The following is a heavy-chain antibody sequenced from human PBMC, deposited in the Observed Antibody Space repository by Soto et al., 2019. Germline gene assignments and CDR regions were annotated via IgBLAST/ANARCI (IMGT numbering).Heavy chain of an antibody. Sequence: QVQLVQSGAEVKKPGSSVKVSCKASGGTFSSYAISWVRQAPGEGLEWMGGIIPIFGTANYAQKFQGRVTITADESTSTAYMELSSLRSEDTAVYYCARAQGYSGYDGLSNWGQGTLVTVSS. CDR1: GGTFSSYA. CDR3: ARAQGYSGYDGLSN. V-gene: IGHV1-69*12. J-gene: IGHJ4*02. D-gene: IGHD5-12*01. CDR2: IIPIFGTA.